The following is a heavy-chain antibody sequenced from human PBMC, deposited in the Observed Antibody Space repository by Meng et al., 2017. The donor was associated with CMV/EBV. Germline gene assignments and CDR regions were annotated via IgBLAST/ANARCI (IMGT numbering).Heavy chain of an antibody. D-gene: IGHD6-6*01. CDR2: IIPILGIA. V-gene: IGHV1-69*10. CDR1: GGTFSSYA. CDR3: ARASSSSSERGGHYYYYYGMDV. Sequence: SVKVSCKASGGTFSSYAISWVRQAPGQGLEWMGGIIPILGIANYAQKFQGRVTITADKSTSTAYMELSSLRSEDTAVYYCARASSSSSERGGHYYYYYGMDVWGQGTTVTASS. J-gene: IGHJ6*02.